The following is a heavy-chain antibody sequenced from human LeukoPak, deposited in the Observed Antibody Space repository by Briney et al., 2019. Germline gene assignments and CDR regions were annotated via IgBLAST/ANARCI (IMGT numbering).Heavy chain of an antibody. CDR2: IKYDGSEK. D-gene: IGHD6-13*01. Sequence: ETLSLTCAVYGGSFSGYYWSWVRQAPGKGLEWVANIKYDGSEKDYVDSVKGRFTISRDNAKNSLYLQMNSLRAEDTAVYYCARDIAPAGLFFDYWGQGTLVTVSS. V-gene: IGHV3-7*01. CDR1: GGSFSGYY. CDR3: ARDIAPAGLFFDY. J-gene: IGHJ4*02.